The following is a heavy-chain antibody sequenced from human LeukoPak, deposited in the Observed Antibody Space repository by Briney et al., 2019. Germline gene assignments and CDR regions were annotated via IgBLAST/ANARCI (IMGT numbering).Heavy chain of an antibody. CDR1: GFTFSSYA. CDR3: AKEGGNSWSLSGASDI. V-gene: IGHV3-23*01. CDR2: ISGSGGST. J-gene: IGHJ3*02. Sequence: PGGSLRLSCAASGFTFSSYAMSWVRQAPGKGLEWVSAISGSGGSTYYADSVKGRFTISRDNSKNTLYLQMNSLRAEDTAVYYCAKEGGNSWSLSGASDIWGQGTMVTVSS. D-gene: IGHD6-13*01.